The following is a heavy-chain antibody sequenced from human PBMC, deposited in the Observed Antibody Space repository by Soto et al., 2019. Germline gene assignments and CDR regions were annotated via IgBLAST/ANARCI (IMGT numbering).Heavy chain of an antibody. J-gene: IGHJ3*01. CDR3: ARDLDYGGTSEASDV. V-gene: IGHV5-10-1*01. D-gene: IGHD4-17*01. CDR1: GYSFTSYW. CDR2: IDPSYSYT. Sequence: GESLKISCKGSGYSFTSYWISWVRQMPGKGLEWMGRIDPSYSYTNYSPSFQGHVTISADKSISTAYLQWSSLKASDTAMDYCARDLDYGGTSEASDVWGQGTMVTVSS.